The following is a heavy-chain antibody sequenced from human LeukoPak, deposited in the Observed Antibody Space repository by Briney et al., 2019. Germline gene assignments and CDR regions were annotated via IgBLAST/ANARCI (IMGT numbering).Heavy chain of an antibody. D-gene: IGHD3-22*01. CDR2: FYPEDGET. Sequence: ASVKVSCKASGYTLTELSMHWVRQAPGKGLEWMGGFYPEDGETIYAQKFQGRVTMTEDTSTDTAYMELSSLRSEDTAVYYCARASLKRGYYYYDSSGYPFDYWGQGTLVTVSS. V-gene: IGHV1-24*01. J-gene: IGHJ4*02. CDR3: ARASLKRGYYYYDSSGYPFDY. CDR1: GYTLTELS.